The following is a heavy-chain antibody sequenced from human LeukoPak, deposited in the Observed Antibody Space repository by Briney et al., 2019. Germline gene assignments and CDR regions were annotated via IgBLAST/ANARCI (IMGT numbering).Heavy chain of an antibody. D-gene: IGHD6-13*01. CDR2: INPNSGGT. Sequence: ASVKVSCKASGYTFTGYYMHWVRQAPGQGFEWMGWINPNSGGTNYAQKFQGRVTMTRDTSISTAYMELSRLRSDDTAVYYCARRLEVYSSSWYYFDYWGQGTLVTVSS. V-gene: IGHV1-2*02. J-gene: IGHJ4*02. CDR1: GYTFTGYY. CDR3: ARRLEVYSSSWYYFDY.